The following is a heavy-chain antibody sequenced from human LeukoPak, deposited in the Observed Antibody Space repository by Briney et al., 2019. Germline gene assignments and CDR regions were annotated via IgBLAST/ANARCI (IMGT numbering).Heavy chain of an antibody. CDR1: GYTFSNHS. Sequence: ASVKVSCKASGYTFSNHSINWVRQAPGQGLAWMGWINTNTGNPTYAQGFTGRFVFSLDTSVSTAYLQISSLRAEDTAVYYCAREGVGAPNWFDPWGQGTLVTVSS. CDR2: INTNTGNP. D-gene: IGHD1-26*01. J-gene: IGHJ5*02. CDR3: AREGVGAPNWFDP. V-gene: IGHV7-4-1*02.